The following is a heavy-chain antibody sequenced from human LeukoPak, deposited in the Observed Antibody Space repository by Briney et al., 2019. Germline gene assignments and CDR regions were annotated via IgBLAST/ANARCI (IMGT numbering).Heavy chain of an antibody. V-gene: IGHV4-59*08. D-gene: IGHD1-26*01. CDR3: ARHLSGGTYPLDY. J-gene: IGHJ4*02. CDR1: GDSIISYY. Sequence: MSSETLSLTCTVSGDSIISYYWSWFRQPPGKGLEWIGYIYYSGTTSYNPSLSSRVTLSVDTSKNQFSLKLSSVTAADTAVYYCARHLSGGTYPLDYWGQGTLVTVSS. CDR2: IYYSGTT.